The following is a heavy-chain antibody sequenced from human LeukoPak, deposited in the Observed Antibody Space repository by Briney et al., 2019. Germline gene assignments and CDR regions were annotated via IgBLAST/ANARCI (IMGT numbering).Heavy chain of an antibody. CDR2: INWNGGDT. V-gene: IGHV3-20*04. CDR1: GFPFEAYG. D-gene: IGHD2/OR15-2a*01. J-gene: IGHJ4*02. Sequence: PGGSLRLSCAASGFPFEAYGMIWVRQAPGKGLEWVSRINWNGGDTRYADSVKCRFTISRDNAKNSLYLQMNSLRGEDTAFYYCARGGIWYPDYWGQGTLV. CDR3: ARGGIWYPDY.